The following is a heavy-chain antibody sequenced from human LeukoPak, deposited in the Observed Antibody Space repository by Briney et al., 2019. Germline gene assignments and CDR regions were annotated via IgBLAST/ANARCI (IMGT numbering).Heavy chain of an antibody. J-gene: IGHJ4*02. D-gene: IGHD3-22*01. V-gene: IGHV3-33*01. CDR3: ARDYDSSGFSPAY. Sequence: PGGSLRLSCAASGFTFSNYGTHWVRQAPGKGLEWVAVIWYDGSNKYYADSVKGRFTISRDNSKNTLYLQMNSLRAEDTAVYYCARDYDSSGFSPAYWGQGTLVTVSS. CDR2: IWYDGSNK. CDR1: GFTFSNYG.